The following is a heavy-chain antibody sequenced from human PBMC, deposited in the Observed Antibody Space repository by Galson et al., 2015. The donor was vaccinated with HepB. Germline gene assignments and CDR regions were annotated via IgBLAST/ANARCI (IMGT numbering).Heavy chain of an antibody. CDR2: FSGYDHST. CDR3: ARASRLELRLNNYFSYGMDV. V-gene: IGHV1-18*01. D-gene: IGHD1-7*01. CDR1: GYSFNNYG. Sequence: SVKVSCKASGYSFNNYGLSWIRQAPGPGLEWLGWFSGYDHSTNYAQKFQGRVTMTADASTGTAHLELRNLRSDDTAVYYCARASRLELRLNNYFSYGMDVWGQGSAVTVSS. J-gene: IGHJ6*02.